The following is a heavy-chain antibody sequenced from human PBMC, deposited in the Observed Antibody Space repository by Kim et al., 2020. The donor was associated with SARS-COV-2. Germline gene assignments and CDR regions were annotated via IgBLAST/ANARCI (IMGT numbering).Heavy chain of an antibody. CDR3: ARVTMVRARYYGMDV. D-gene: IGHD3-10*01. J-gene: IGHJ6*02. Sequence: SVKVSCKASGGTFSSYAISWVRQAPGQGLEWMGGIIPIFGTANYAQKFQGRVTITADESTSTAYMELSSLRSEDTAVYYCARVTMVRARYYGMDVWGQGTTVTVSS. CDR2: IIPIFGTA. CDR1: GGTFSSYA. V-gene: IGHV1-69*13.